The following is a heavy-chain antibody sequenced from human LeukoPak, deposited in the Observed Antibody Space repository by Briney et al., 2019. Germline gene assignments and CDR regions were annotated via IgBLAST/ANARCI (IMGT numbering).Heavy chain of an antibody. V-gene: IGHV3-30-3*01. CDR3: ARHARWGVVIAAAGPYLDY. Sequence: GGSLRLSCAASGYPFSSYAMHWVRQAPGKGLEGVAVISYDGSNKYYADSVEGRFPISRDNSKNTLYLQKNSLRAEDTSVYYCARHARWGVVIAAAGPYLDYWGQGTLVTVSS. J-gene: IGHJ4*02. D-gene: IGHD6-13*01. CDR1: GYPFSSYA. CDR2: ISYDGSNK.